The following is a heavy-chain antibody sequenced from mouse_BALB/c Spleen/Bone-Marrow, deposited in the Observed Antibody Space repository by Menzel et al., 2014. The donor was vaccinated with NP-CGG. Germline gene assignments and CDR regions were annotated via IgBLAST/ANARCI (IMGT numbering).Heavy chain of an antibody. J-gene: IGHJ2*01. CDR1: GISITTGNYR. V-gene: IGHV3-5*02. Sequence: EVQLQQSGPGLVKPSQTVSLTCTDTGISITTGNYRWSWIRQFPGNKLEWIGYIYYSGTITYNPSLTSRTTITRDTSKNQFFLEMNSLTAEDTATYYCARELYYFDYWGQGTTLTVSS. CDR2: IYYSGTI. CDR3: ARELYYFDY.